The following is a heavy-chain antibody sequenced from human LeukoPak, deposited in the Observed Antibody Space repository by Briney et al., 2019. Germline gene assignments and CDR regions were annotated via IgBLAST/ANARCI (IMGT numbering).Heavy chain of an antibody. Sequence: SETLPLTCTVSGGSISSGSYYWSWIRQPAGKGLEWIGRIYTSGSTNYNPSLKSRVTISVDTSKNQFSLKLSSVTAADTAVYYCARDLRGNYGILDYWGQGTLVTVSS. J-gene: IGHJ4*02. CDR2: IYTSGST. D-gene: IGHD4-11*01. CDR3: ARDLRGNYGILDY. CDR1: GGSISSGSYY. V-gene: IGHV4-61*02.